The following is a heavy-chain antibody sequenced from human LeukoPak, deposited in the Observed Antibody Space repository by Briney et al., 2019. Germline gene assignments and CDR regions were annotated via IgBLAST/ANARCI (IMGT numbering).Heavy chain of an antibody. CDR3: ASCFWSGYKSSYYYGMDV. V-gene: IGHV1-69*02. J-gene: IGHJ6*02. Sequence: ASVKVSCKASGGTFSSHTISWVRQAPGQGLEWMGRIIPILGIANYAQKFQGRVTITADKSTSTAYMELSSLRSEDTAVYYCASCFWSGYKSSYYYGMDVWGQGTTVTVSS. D-gene: IGHD3-3*01. CDR2: IIPILGIA. CDR1: GGTFSSHT.